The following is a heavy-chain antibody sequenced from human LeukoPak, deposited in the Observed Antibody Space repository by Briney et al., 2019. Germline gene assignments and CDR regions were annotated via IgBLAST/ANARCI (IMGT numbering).Heavy chain of an antibody. CDR2: IYPGDSDT. V-gene: IGHV5-51*01. D-gene: IGHD3-22*01. J-gene: IGHJ3*02. Sequence: GESLKISCKGSGSSFTSYWIGWVCQMPGKGLEWMGIIYPGDSDTRYSPSFQGQVTISADKSISTAYLQWSSLKASDTAMYYCARHEDTMIAGFAFDIWGQGTMVTVSS. CDR3: ARHEDTMIAGFAFDI. CDR1: GSSFTSYW.